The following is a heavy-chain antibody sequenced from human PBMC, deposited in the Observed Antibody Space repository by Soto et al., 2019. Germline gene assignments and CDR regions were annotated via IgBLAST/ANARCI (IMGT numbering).Heavy chain of an antibody. Sequence: EVQLVESGGGLVQPGGSLRLSCAASGFTFTSYWMTWVRQAPGKGLEWVANIKQAGGEKYYVGSVKGRFTITRDNAENSLYLQLDRRRAEDAAVYYCARGAFPTWGTYPLDYWGQGTLVNVSS. J-gene: IGHJ4*02. CDR2: IKQAGGEK. D-gene: IGHD3-16*02. V-gene: IGHV3-7*04. CDR3: ARGAFPTWGTYPLDY. CDR1: GFTFTSYW.